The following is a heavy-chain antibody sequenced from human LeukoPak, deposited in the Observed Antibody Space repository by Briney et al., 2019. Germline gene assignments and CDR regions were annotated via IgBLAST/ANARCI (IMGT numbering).Heavy chain of an antibody. CDR3: ARGQIWFGEMGWFDL. V-gene: IGHV4-59*12. Sequence: SETLSLTCTVSGGSISSYYWSWIRQPPGKGLEWIGSIYYSGSTYYNPSLKSRVTISVDTSKNQFSLKLSSVTAADTAVYYCARGQIWFGEMGWFDLWGQGTLVTVSS. D-gene: IGHD3-10*01. J-gene: IGHJ5*02. CDR1: GGSISSYY. CDR2: IYYSGST.